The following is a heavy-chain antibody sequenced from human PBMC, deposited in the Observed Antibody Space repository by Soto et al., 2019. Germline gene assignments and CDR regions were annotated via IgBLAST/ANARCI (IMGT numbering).Heavy chain of an antibody. D-gene: IGHD3-22*01. CDR3: AHRPYDSSGYYLDY. J-gene: IGHJ4*02. V-gene: IGHV2-5*01. Sequence: SGPTLVNPTQTLTLTCTFSGFSITAGGMGVSWFRQPPGKALEWLALIYWNDDKRYSPSLKSRLTITKDTSKNQVVLTMTNMDPVDTATYYCAHRPYDSSGYYLDYWGQGTLVTVSS. CDR1: GFSITAGGMG. CDR2: IYWNDDK.